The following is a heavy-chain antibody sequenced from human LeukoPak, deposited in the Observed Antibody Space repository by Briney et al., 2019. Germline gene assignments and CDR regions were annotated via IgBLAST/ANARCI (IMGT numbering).Heavy chain of an antibody. Sequence: PGGSLRLSCAASGFTFSDYAMSWVRQAPGKGLEWVGFITSKAYGVTTEYGVSVKGRVIISRDDSKSIAYLHLNSLRTEDTAVYYCARVHSGNDFDYWGQGTLVTVSS. V-gene: IGHV3-49*04. J-gene: IGHJ4*02. D-gene: IGHD3-10*01. CDR2: ITSKAYGVTT. CDR3: ARVHSGNDFDY. CDR1: GFTFSDYA.